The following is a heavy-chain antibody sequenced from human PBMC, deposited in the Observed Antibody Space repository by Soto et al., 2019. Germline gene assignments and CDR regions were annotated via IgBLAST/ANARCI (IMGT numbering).Heavy chain of an antibody. CDR2: IYYSGST. V-gene: IGHV4-61*08. D-gene: IGHD3-16*02. J-gene: IGHJ5*02. CDR3: ARHVRYDYIWGSYRGNNWFDP. CDR1: GGSISSGGYY. Sequence: SETLSLTCTVSGGSISSGGYYWSWIRQHPGKGLEWIGYIYYSGSTNYNPSLKSRVTISVDTSKNQFSLKLSSVTAADTAVYYCARHVRYDYIWGSYRGNNWFDPWGQGTLVTVSS.